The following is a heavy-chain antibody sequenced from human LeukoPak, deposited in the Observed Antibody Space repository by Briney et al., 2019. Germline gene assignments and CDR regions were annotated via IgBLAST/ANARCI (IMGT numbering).Heavy chain of an antibody. V-gene: IGHV3-15*07. CDR2: VKTKTDGGTT. CDR3: ATSIY. CDR1: GFTFSSFW. J-gene: IGHJ4*02. Sequence: GGSLRLSCAASGFTFSSFWMNWVRQAPGKGLEWVGRVKTKTDGGTTDYAAPVKGRFAISRDDSKSTLYLQMNSLETEDSAVYYCATSIYWGQGILVTVSS.